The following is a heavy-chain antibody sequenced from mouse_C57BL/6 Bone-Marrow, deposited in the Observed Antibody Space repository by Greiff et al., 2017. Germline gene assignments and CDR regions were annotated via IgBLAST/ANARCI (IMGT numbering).Heavy chain of an antibody. CDR2: IYPVSGET. CDR3: GRPYDYDGRGFAY. J-gene: IGHJ3*01. Sequence: QVQLKESGAELACPGASVTLSCKASGYTFTDHIMNWVKKRPGQGLAWIGRIYPVSGETNYNQKFMGKATFSVDRSSSTVYMVLNSLTSEDPAVYYCGRPYDYDGRGFAYWGQGTLVTVSA. D-gene: IGHD2-4*01. V-gene: IGHV1-11*01. CDR1: GYTFTDHI.